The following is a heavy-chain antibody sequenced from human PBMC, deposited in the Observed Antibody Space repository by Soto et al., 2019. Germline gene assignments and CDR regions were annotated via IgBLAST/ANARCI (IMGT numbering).Heavy chain of an antibody. J-gene: IGHJ4*02. D-gene: IGHD3-22*01. CDR3: AKDRGYYDSSGYYY. Sequence: PGGSLRLSCAASGFTFSSYAMSWVRQAPGKGLEWVAVISHDGSNKYYADSVKGRFTISRDNSKNTLYLQMNSLRAEDTAVYYCAKDRGYYDSSGYYYWGQGTLVTVSS. CDR2: ISHDGSNK. V-gene: IGHV3-30*18. CDR1: GFTFSSYA.